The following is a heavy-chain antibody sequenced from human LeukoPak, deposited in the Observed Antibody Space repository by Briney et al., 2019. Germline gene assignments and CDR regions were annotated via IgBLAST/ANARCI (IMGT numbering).Heavy chain of an antibody. J-gene: IGHJ6*02. V-gene: IGHV3-21*01. CDR2: ISSSSSYI. Sequence: VGSLRLSCAASGFTFSSYSMNWVRQAPGKGLEWVSSISSSSSYIYYADSVKGRFTISRDNAKNSLYLQMNSLRAEDTAVYYCARDLYCGGDCYPSARGYYGMDVWGQGTTVTVSS. CDR3: ARDLYCGGDCYPSARGYYGMDV. CDR1: GFTFSSYS. D-gene: IGHD2-21*02.